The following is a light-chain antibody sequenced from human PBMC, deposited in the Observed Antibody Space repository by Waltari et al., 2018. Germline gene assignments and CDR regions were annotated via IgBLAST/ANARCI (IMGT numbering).Light chain of an antibody. J-gene: IGKJ4*01. Sequence: DIQMTQSPSTLSASVGDRVTITCRASQSISSWLAWYQQKPGKVPKVLLYKASSLESGVPSRFSGSGSGTEFTLTISSQQPDDFATYYCQQENSYPLTFGGGTKVEIK. CDR3: QQENSYPLT. V-gene: IGKV1-5*03. CDR2: KAS. CDR1: QSISSW.